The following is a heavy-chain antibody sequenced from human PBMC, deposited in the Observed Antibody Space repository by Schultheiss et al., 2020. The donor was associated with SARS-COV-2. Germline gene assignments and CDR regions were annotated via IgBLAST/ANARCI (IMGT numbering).Heavy chain of an antibody. V-gene: IGHV3-33*05. CDR3: AKDFGEGSWYYYGMDV. Sequence: GGSLRLSCAASGFTFSSYGMHWVRQAPGKGLEWVAVISYDGSNKYYADSVKGRFTISRDNSKNTLYLQMNSLRAEDTAVYYCAKDFGEGSWYYYGMDVWGQGTTVTVSS. CDR2: ISYDGSNK. J-gene: IGHJ6*02. CDR1: GFTFSSYG. D-gene: IGHD6-13*01.